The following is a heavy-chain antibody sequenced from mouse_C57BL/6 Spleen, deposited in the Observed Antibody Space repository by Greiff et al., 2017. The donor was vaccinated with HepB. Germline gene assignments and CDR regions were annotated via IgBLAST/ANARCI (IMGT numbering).Heavy chain of an antibody. Sequence: QVQLQQPGAELVMPGASVKLSCKASGYTFTSYWMHWVKQRPGQGLEWIGEIDPSDSYTNYNQKFKGKSTLTVDKSSSTAYMQLSSLTSEDSAVYYCARGIYYYGSTPWGQGTSVTVSS. CDR1: GYTFTSYW. CDR3: ARGIYYYGSTP. J-gene: IGHJ4*01. D-gene: IGHD1-1*01. CDR2: IDPSDSYT. V-gene: IGHV1-69*01.